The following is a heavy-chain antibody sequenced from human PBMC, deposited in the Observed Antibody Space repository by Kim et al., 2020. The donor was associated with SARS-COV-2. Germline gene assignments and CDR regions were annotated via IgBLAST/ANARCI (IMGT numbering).Heavy chain of an antibody. J-gene: IGHJ6*02. Sequence: GGSLRLSCAASGFTFSDYYMNWIRQAPGKGLEWVSYISSSGSTIYYADSVKGRFTISRDNAKNSLYLQMNSLRAEDTAVYYCARERATLFLIYLKRYGMDVWGHGSPVTVPS. V-gene: IGHV3-11*01. CDR3: ARERATLFLIYLKRYGMDV. D-gene: IGHD3-16*01. CDR2: ISSSGSTI. CDR1: GFTFSDYY.